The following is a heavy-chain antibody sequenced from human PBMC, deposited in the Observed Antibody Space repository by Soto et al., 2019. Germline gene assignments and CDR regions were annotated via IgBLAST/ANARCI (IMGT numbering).Heavy chain of an antibody. CDR3: ARDGRGYCSGGSCYSHYYYYYGMDV. V-gene: IGHV1-18*01. D-gene: IGHD2-15*01. Sequence: GASVKVSCKASGYTFTSYGISWVRQAPGQGLEWMGWISAYNGNTNYAQKLKGRVTMTTDTSTSTAYTELRSLRSDDTAVYYCARDGRGYCSGGSCYSHYYYYYGMDVWGQGTTVTVSS. CDR1: GYTFTSYG. J-gene: IGHJ6*02. CDR2: ISAYNGNT.